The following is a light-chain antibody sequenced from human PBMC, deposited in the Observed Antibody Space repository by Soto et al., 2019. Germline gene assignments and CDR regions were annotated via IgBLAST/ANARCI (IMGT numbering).Light chain of an antibody. CDR3: QQYNNWPPYT. J-gene: IGKJ2*01. CDR1: QSVGSG. CDR2: GAS. Sequence: EIVMTQSPATLSVSPWERATLSCRASQSVGSGLSWYQQKPDQAPRLLIYGASTRATGIPARFSGSGPGTEFTLTISSLQSEDYAVYYCQQYNNWPPYTFGQGTKVDIK. V-gene: IGKV3-15*01.